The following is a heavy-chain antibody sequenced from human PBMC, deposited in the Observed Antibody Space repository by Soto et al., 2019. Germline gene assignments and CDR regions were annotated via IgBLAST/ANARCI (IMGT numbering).Heavy chain of an antibody. V-gene: IGHV3-48*03. CDR3: ARDSRGGAARRPTFYY. CDR2: IGRSGETI. Sequence: GGSLRLSCVGSGFTFSSFEMNWVRQTPGKGLEWLSYIGRSGETIYYADSVRGRFTISRDNAKSSLFLQMNGLRDEDTGIYYCARDSRGGAARRPTFYYWGRGTLVTAPQ. D-gene: IGHD6-6*01. CDR1: GFTFSSFE. J-gene: IGHJ4*02.